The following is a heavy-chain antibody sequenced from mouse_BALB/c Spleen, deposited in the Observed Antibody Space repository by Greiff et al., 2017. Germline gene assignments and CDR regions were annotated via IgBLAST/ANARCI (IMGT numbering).Heavy chain of an antibody. CDR2: INPGSGGT. J-gene: IGHJ4*01. Sequence: QVQLQQSGAELVRPGTSVKVSCKASGYAFTNYLIEWVKQRPGQGLEWIGVINPGSGGTNYNEKFKGKATLTADKSSSTAYMQLSSLTSDDSAVYFCARWGTVVATGAMDYWGQGTSVTVSS. CDR1: GYAFTNYL. D-gene: IGHD1-1*01. V-gene: IGHV1-54*01. CDR3: ARWGTVVATGAMDY.